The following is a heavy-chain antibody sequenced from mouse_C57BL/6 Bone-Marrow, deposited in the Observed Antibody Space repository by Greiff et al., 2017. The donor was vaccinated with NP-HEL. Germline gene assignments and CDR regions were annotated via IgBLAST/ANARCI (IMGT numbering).Heavy chain of an antibody. CDR3: TTGYCDY. Sequence: VQLQQSGAELVRPGASVTLSCTASGFNIKDDSMHWVKQRPEQGLEWIGWIDPENGATEYASKFQGKATITADTSSNTAYLQLSSLTSEDTAVYYCTTGYCDYWGQGTTLTVSS. V-gene: IGHV14-4*01. CDR1: GFNIKDDS. CDR2: IDPENGAT. J-gene: IGHJ2*01.